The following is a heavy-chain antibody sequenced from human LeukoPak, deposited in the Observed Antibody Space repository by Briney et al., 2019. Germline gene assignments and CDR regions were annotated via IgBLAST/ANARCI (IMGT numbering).Heavy chain of an antibody. CDR3: ARDLYGDYPWDY. CDR2: IWSVGGAE. Sequence: GGSLRLSCVASGFPFSSYGMHWVRQAPGKGLEWVAVIWSVGGAEYYADSVKGRFTISRDNAKNSLYLQMNSLRAEDTAVYYCARDLYGDYPWDYWGQGTLVTVSS. CDR1: GFPFSSYG. V-gene: IGHV3-33*01. D-gene: IGHD4-17*01. J-gene: IGHJ4*02.